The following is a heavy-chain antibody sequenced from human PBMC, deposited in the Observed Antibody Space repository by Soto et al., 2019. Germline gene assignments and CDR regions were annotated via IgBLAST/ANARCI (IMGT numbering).Heavy chain of an antibody. CDR1: GYTFTSYA. D-gene: IGHD2-21*01. J-gene: IGHJ4*01. CDR2: INAGNGNT. V-gene: IGHV1-3*01. CDR3: PRDHAYGIPDY. Sequence: QVQLVQSGAEVKKPGASVKVSCKASGYTFTSYAMHWVRQAPGQRLEWMGWINAGNGNTKYSQKFQGRVTITRDTIASTAYMDLSSLRSEDMAVYYCPRDHAYGIPDYRGHGTLVTVSS.